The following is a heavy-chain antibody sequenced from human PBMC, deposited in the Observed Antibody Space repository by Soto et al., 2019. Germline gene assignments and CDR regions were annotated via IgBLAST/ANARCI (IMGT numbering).Heavy chain of an antibody. V-gene: IGHV1-18*01. J-gene: IGHJ4*02. CDR1: GYAFTTYG. CDR2: ISAYNDNT. D-gene: IGHD2-8*01. CDR3: AREYCANGVCYRPDY. Sequence: QVQLVQSGAEVKKPGASVKVSCKASGYAFTTYGISWVRQAPGQGLEWMGWISAYNDNTNYAQKLQGRVTMTTDTSTTTAYMELRSLGYDDTAVYYCAREYCANGVCYRPDYWGQGTLVTVSS.